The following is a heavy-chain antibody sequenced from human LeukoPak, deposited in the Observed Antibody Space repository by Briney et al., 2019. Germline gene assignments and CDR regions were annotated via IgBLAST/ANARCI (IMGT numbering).Heavy chain of an antibody. J-gene: IGHJ4*02. CDR1: GYSFTSDW. CDR3: ARYESSFYFDY. V-gene: IGHV5-51*01. CDR2: IYPDDSDT. D-gene: IGHD3-22*01. Sequence: GESLKISCKSSGYSFTSDWIGWVRQMPGKGLEWMGIIYPDDSDTRYSPSFEGQVTISVDKSISTAYLHWSSLKASDTAMYYCARYESSFYFDYWGQGTLVTVSS.